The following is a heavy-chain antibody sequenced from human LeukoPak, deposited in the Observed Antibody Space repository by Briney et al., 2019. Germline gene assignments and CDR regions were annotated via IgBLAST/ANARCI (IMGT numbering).Heavy chain of an antibody. CDR3: AREWFGELAYYYGMDV. J-gene: IGHJ6*02. D-gene: IGHD3-10*01. CDR1: GGTFSSYT. V-gene: IGHV1-69*04. Sequence: SVKVSCKASGGTFSSYTISWVRQAPGQGLEWMGRIIPILGIANYAQKFQGRVTITADKSTSTAYMELSSLRSEDTAVYYCAREWFGELAYYYGMDVWGQGTTVTISS. CDR2: IIPILGIA.